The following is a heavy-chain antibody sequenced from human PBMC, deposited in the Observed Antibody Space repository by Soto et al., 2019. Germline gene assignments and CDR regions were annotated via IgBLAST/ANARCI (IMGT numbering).Heavy chain of an antibody. CDR2: IYYSGST. Sequence: QVQLQESGPGLVKPSQTLSLTCTVSGGSISSGGYYWSWIRQPPGKGLEWIGYIYYSGSTYYNPSLKRRVTISIDPSKNQFSLELGSVTAADTAVYYCAMDIAAMGYYYGIEVWGPRTTVTVSS. CDR1: GGSISSGGYY. CDR3: AMDIAAMGYYYGIEV. V-gene: IGHV4-31*03. J-gene: IGHJ6*02. D-gene: IGHD2-2*03.